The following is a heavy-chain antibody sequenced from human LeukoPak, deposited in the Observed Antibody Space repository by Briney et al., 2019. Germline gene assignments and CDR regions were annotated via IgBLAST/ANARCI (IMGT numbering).Heavy chain of an antibody. CDR3: ARHGTVTSYDAFDI. V-gene: IGHV5-10-1*04. D-gene: IGHD4-17*01. CDR1: GYSFTSYW. CDR2: IDPSDSYT. Sequence: GESLKISCKGSGYSFTSYWISWVRQMPGKGLEWMGRIDPSDSYTNYSPSFQGQVTISADKSIGTAYLQWSSLKASDTAMYYCARHGTVTSYDAFDIWGQGTMVTVSS. J-gene: IGHJ3*02.